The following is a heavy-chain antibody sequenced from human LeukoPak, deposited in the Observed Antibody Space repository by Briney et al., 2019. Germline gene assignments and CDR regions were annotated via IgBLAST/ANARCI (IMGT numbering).Heavy chain of an antibody. D-gene: IGHD3-3*01. CDR2: IYHSGTT. V-gene: IGHV4-59*01. J-gene: IGHJ4*02. CDR1: GGSITNYY. Sequence: SETLSLTCAVSGGSITNYYWSWIRQPPGKGLEWIGYIYHSGTTNYNPSLKGRVTISVDMSKNQFSLKLSSVTAADTAVYYCARGATGGYDFWSGYYMSFDYWGQGTLVTVSS. CDR3: ARGATGGYDFWSGYYMSFDY.